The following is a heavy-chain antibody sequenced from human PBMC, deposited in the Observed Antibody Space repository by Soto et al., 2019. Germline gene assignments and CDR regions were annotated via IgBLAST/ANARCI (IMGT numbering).Heavy chain of an antibody. V-gene: IGHV3-48*03. J-gene: IGHJ4*02. CDR3: VRDNSHIIVTPFDL. Sequence: GGSLRLSCVASGFTFSDFEMNWVRQVPGKGLQWLAYVSFRGTTTYYGGSVGGRFTISRDNAKNSVYLEMHRLGVDDTAIYYCVRDNSHIIVTPFDLWGQGTLVTVSS. CDR2: VSFRGTTT. D-gene: IGHD1-1*01. CDR1: GFTFSDFE.